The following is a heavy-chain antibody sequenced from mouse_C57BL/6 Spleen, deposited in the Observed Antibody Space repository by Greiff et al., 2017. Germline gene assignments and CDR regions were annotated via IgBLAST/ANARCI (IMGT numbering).Heavy chain of an antibody. V-gene: IGHV1-15*01. CDR1: GYTFTDYE. J-gene: IGHJ4*01. CDR2: IDPETGGT. CDR3: TRHYYGRNYYAMGY. Sequence: QVQLKQSGAELVRPGASVTLSCKASGYTFTDYEMHWVKQTPVHGLEWIGAIDPETGGTAYNQKFKGKAILTADKSSSTSYMELRSLTSEDSAVYYCTRHYYGRNYYAMGYWGQGTSVTVSS. D-gene: IGHD1-1*01.